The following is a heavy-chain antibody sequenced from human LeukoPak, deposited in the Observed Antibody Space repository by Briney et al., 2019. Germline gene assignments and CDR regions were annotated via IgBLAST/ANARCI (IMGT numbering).Heavy chain of an antibody. D-gene: IGHD3-16*01. CDR1: GYTFTGYY. J-gene: IGHJ4*02. CDR3: ARDDDYVWGSYYK. V-gene: IGHV1-2*02. CDR2: INPNSGGT. Sequence: ASVTVSCKASGYTFTGYYMHWVRQAPGQGLEWMGWINPNSGGTNYAQKFQGRVTMTRDTSISTAYMELSRLRSDDTAVYYCARDDDYVWGSYYKWGQGTLVTVSS.